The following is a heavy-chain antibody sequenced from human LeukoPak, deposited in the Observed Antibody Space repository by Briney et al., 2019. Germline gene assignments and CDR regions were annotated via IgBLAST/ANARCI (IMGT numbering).Heavy chain of an antibody. J-gene: IGHJ4*02. CDR2: IYSGGNT. CDR3: ARVSGGYYYDSSGYYDY. CDR1: GFTVSSNY. V-gene: IGHV3-66*02. D-gene: IGHD3-22*01. Sequence: PGGSLRLSCAASGFTVSSNYMSWVRQAPGKGLEWVSVIYSGGNTYYADSVKGRFTISRDNSKNTLYLQMNSLRAEDTAVYYCARVSGGYYYDSSGYYDYWGQGTLVTVSS.